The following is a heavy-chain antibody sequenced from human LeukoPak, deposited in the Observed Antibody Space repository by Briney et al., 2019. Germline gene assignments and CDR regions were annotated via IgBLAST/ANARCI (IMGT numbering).Heavy chain of an antibody. Sequence: GGSLRISCAASGFTFSGYWMHWVRQAPGKGLVWVSRINNDGSSTTYADSVKGRFTISRDNAKNTLDLQMNSPTAEDTAVYYCARGGWGTAIDYLGQGTLVTVSS. CDR1: GFTFSGYW. CDR2: INNDGSST. D-gene: IGHD1-7*01. V-gene: IGHV3-74*01. J-gene: IGHJ4*02. CDR3: ARGGWGTAIDY.